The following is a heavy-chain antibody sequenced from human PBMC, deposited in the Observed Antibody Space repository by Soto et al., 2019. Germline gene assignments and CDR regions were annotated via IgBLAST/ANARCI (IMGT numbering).Heavy chain of an antibody. D-gene: IGHD6-13*01. Sequence: SVKVCCKASGFTFTSSAVQWVRQARGQRLEWIGWIVVGSGNTNYAQKFQERVTITRDMSTSTAYMELSSLRSEDTAVYYCAAGPAAGTNYFDYWGQGTLVTVSS. J-gene: IGHJ4*02. CDR1: GFTFTSSA. CDR3: AAGPAAGTNYFDY. V-gene: IGHV1-58*01. CDR2: IVVGSGNT.